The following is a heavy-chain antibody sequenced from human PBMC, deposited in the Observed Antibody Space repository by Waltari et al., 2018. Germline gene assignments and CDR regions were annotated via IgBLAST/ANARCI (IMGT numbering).Heavy chain of an antibody. CDR3: ARPRRGRDAFDV. V-gene: IGHV5-51*03. Sequence: EVQLVQSGPEVKKSGESLRLSCQVSGYSCISYWIAWVRQMPGKGLEYMGIIWPDDSDTRYSPSFQGQVLISVDKSIGTAYLQLNTLKASDTAMYYCARPRRGRDAFDVWGPGTMVTVS. CDR2: IWPDDSDT. D-gene: IGHD3-10*01. J-gene: IGHJ3*01. CDR1: GYSCISYW.